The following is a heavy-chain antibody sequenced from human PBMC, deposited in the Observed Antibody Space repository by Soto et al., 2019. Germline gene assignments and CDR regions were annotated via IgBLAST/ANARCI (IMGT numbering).Heavy chain of an antibody. CDR3: ARRYGSSFDY. Sequence: SETLSLTCTVSGGSISSYYWSWIRQPPGKGLEWIGYIYYSGSTNYNPSLKSRVTISVDTSKNQFSLKLSSVTAADTAVYYCARRYGSSFDYWGQGTLVTVSS. D-gene: IGHD6-13*01. J-gene: IGHJ4*02. CDR1: GGSISSYY. CDR2: IYYSGST. V-gene: IGHV4-59*08.